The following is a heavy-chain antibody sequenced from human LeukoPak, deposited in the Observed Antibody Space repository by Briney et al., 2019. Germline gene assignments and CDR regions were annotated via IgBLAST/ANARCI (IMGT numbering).Heavy chain of an antibody. J-gene: IGHJ2*01. D-gene: IGHD4-17*01. CDR2: INHSGST. CDR3: ARGLVTTKARPRGYWYFDL. CDR1: GGSFSGYY. Sequence: PSETLSLTCAVYGGSFSGYYWSWIRQPPGKGLEWIGEINHSGSTNYNPSLKSRVTISVDTSKNQFSLKLSSVTAADTAVYYCARGLVTTKARPRGYWYFDLWGRGTLVTVSS. V-gene: IGHV4-34*01.